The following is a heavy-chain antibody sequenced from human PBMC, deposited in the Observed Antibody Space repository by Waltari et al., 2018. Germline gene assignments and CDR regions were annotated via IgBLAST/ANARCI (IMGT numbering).Heavy chain of an antibody. CDR1: GYSISSGYY. D-gene: IGHD3-9*01. Sequence: QVQLQESGPGLVKPSETLSLTCAVSGYSISSGYYWGWIRQPPGKGLEWIGSIYHSGRTYYNPSLKSRVTISVDTSKNQFSLKLSSVTAADTAVYYCARILTGYGFDPWGQGTLVTVSS. CDR2: IYHSGRT. J-gene: IGHJ5*02. CDR3: ARILTGYGFDP. V-gene: IGHV4-38-2*01.